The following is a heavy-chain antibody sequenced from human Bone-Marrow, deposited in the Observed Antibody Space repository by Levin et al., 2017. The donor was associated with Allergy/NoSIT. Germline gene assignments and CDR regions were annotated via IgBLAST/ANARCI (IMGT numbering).Heavy chain of an antibody. CDR2: MNPNSGNT. CDR1: GYTFTSYD. Sequence: ASVKVSCKASGYTFTSYDINWVRQATGQGLEWMGWMNPNSGNTGYAQKFQGRVTMTRNTSISTAYMELSSLRSEDTAVYYCARVQANCSSTSWPFDYWGQGTLVTVSS. D-gene: IGHD2-2*01. V-gene: IGHV1-8*01. CDR3: ARVQANCSSTSWPFDY. J-gene: IGHJ4*02.